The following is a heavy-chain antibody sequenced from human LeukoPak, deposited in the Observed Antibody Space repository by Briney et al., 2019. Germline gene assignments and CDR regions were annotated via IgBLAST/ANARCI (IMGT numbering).Heavy chain of an antibody. CDR1: GFTFSSYG. V-gene: IGHV3-7*01. Sequence: GGSLRLSCAASGFTFSSYGMHWVRQAPGKGLEWVANIKQDGSEIYYVDSVKGRFTISRDNAKNSLYLQMNSLRAEDTAVYYCASEGGSTYAFDIWGQGTMVTVSS. J-gene: IGHJ3*02. CDR2: IKQDGSEI. CDR3: ASEGGSTYAFDI. D-gene: IGHD1-26*01.